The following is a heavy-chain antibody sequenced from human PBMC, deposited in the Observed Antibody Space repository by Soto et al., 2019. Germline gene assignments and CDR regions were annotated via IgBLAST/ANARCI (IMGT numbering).Heavy chain of an antibody. CDR3: ARASYLDPAFDI. D-gene: IGHD2-2*03. CDR1: GYTFTSYD. V-gene: IGHV1-8*01. Sequence: QVQLVQSGAEVKRPGASVKVSCKASGYTFTSYDFNWVRQAPGQGLEWMGWVNPNSGNTDYAQKFQGRVTMPRNNSIRTAYMELSSLRSEDTAVYYCARASYLDPAFDIWGQGTMVTVSS. J-gene: IGHJ3*02. CDR2: VNPNSGNT.